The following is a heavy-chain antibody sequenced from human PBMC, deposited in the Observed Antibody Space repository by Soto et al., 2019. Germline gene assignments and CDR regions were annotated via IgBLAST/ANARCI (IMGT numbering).Heavy chain of an antibody. D-gene: IGHD2-21*02. V-gene: IGHV3-30*03. Sequence: QVHLVESGGGVVQPGTSLTLTCTASGFTFRSSGMHWVRQAPGKGLEWLAFLAYDGSQKFYADSVKGRFSISRDNTKNTLYLHMSSLTAEDTDIYYCAIVRVTDSPLDHWGPGTLVTVSS. CDR2: LAYDGSQK. CDR3: AIVRVTDSPLDH. CDR1: GFTFRSSG. J-gene: IGHJ4*02.